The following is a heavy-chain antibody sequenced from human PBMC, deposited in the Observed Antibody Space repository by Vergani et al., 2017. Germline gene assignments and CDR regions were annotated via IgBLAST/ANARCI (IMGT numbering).Heavy chain of an antibody. D-gene: IGHD2-2*01. V-gene: IGHV3-7*01. CDR3: ARDSIVVVPAATDAFDI. CDR1: GFTFSSYW. J-gene: IGHJ3*02. CDR2: IKQDGSEK. Sequence: EVQLVESGGGLVQPGGSLRLSCAASGFTFSSYWMSWVRQAPGKGLEWVANIKQDGSEKYYVDSVKGRFTISRDNAKNSLYLQMNSVRAEDTAVYYCARDSIVVVPAATDAFDIWGQGTMVTVSS.